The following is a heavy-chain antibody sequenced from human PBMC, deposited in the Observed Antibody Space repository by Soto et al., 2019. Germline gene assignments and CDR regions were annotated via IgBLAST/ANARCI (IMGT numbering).Heavy chain of an antibody. CDR3: ARVGSGSYLIDY. J-gene: IGHJ4*02. Sequence: QVQLVESGGGVVQPGRSLRLSCAASGFTFSSYGMHWVRQAPGKGLEWVAVIWYDGSNKYYADSVKGRFTISRDNSKNTLYLQMNSLRAEDTAVYYCARVGSGSYLIDYWGQGTLVTVSS. D-gene: IGHD1-26*01. V-gene: IGHV3-33*01. CDR2: IWYDGSNK. CDR1: GFTFSSYG.